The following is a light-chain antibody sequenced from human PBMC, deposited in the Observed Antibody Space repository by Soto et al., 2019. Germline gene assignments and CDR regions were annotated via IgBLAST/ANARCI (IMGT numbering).Light chain of an antibody. Sequence: QSVLTQPPSVSGAPGQRVTISCTGSSSNIGAGYDVHWYQQLPGTAPKLLIYGNSNRPSGVPDRFSGSKSGTSASLALTGLQAEDEADHYCQSYDSSLSGSVFGGGTKVTVL. V-gene: IGLV1-40*01. CDR2: GNS. J-gene: IGLJ3*02. CDR3: QSYDSSLSGSV. CDR1: SSNIGAGYD.